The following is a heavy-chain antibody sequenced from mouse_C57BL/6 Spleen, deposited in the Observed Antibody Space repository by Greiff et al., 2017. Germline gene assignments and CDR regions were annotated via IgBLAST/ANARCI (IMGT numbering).Heavy chain of an antibody. Sequence: VQLQQSGPELVKPGASVKISCKASGYSFTSYYIHWVKQRPGQGLEWIGWIYPGSGNTKYNEKFKGKATLTADTSSSTAYMQLSSLTSEDSAVYYCARGNYDYDGYYAMDYWGQGTSVTVSS. CDR3: ARGNYDYDGYYAMDY. D-gene: IGHD2-4*01. J-gene: IGHJ4*01. CDR2: IYPGSGNT. CDR1: GYSFTSYY. V-gene: IGHV1-66*01.